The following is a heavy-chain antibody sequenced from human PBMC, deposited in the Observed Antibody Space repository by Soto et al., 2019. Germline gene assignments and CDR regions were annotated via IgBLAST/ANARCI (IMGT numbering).Heavy chain of an antibody. CDR3: ARVSGSGWLYGMDV. V-gene: IGHV1-69*01. CDR2: IIPIFGTA. Sequence: QVQLVQSGAEVKKPGSSVKVSCKASGGTFSSYAISWVRQAPGQGLEWMGGIIPIFGTANYAQKFQGRVSITADESTSTAYMELSSPRSEDTAVYYCARVSGSGWLYGMDVWGQGTTVTVSS. J-gene: IGHJ6*02. CDR1: GGTFSSYA. D-gene: IGHD6-19*01.